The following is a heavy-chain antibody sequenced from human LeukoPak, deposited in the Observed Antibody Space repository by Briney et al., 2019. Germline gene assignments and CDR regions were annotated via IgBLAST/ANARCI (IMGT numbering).Heavy chain of an antibody. Sequence: GESLKISCKGSGYSFTTNWIGWVRQIPGKGLEWMGIIYPGDSHTMYSPSFRGQVTMSADKSISTAYLQWSSLKASDTAMYYCARLLGSSSSSWASFDYWGQGTLVTVSS. J-gene: IGHJ4*02. CDR3: ARLLGSSSSSWASFDY. D-gene: IGHD6-13*01. CDR1: GYSFTTNW. V-gene: IGHV5-51*01. CDR2: IYPGDSHT.